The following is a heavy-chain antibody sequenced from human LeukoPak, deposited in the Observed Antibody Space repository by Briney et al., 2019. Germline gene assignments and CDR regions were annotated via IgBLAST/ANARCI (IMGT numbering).Heavy chain of an antibody. J-gene: IGHJ4*02. CDR2: IYYSGTT. Sequence: SETLSLTCTVSGGSISRYHWSWIRQPPGKGLEWIGYIYYSGTTNYNPSLKSRVTMSVDTSNYQFSLKLSSVTAADTAVYYCARLIAVTGSVDYFDTWGQGTLVTVSS. D-gene: IGHD6-19*01. V-gene: IGHV4-59*08. CDR1: GGSISRYH. CDR3: ARLIAVTGSVDYFDT.